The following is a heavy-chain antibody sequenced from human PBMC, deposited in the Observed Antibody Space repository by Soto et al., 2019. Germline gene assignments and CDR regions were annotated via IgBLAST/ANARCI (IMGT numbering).Heavy chain of an antibody. CDR1: GFTFSSYS. CDR3: GRGRGWGCSSTSCYRLYYYYGTDV. J-gene: IGHJ6*02. V-gene: IGHV3-21*01. D-gene: IGHD2-2*01. Sequence: PRGSLGLSCAASGFTFSSYSMNWVRQAPGKGLERVSSISSSSSYIYYADSVKARFTISRDNATTSLYLQLNSLRAEDTAVYYCGRGRGWGCSSTSCYRLYYYYGTDVWGQGTWVTLSS. CDR2: ISSSSSYI.